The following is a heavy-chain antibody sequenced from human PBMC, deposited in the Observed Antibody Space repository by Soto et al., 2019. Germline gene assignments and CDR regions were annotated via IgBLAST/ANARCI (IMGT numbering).Heavy chain of an antibody. CDR1: GFTFSSYS. D-gene: IGHD3-9*01. V-gene: IGHV3-48*01. CDR3: ARERYFGYYMDV. Sequence: GGSLRLSRAASGFTFSSYSMNWVRQAPGKGLEWVSYISSSSSTIYYADSVKGRFTISRDNAKNSLYLQMNSLRAEDTAVYYCARERYFGYYMDVWGKGTTVTVSS. J-gene: IGHJ6*03. CDR2: ISSSSSTI.